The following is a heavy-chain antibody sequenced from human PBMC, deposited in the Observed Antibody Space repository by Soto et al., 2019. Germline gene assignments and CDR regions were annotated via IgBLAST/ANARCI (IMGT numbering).Heavy chain of an antibody. D-gene: IGHD1-1*01. CDR3: ARDHXXDMSAYYYYYMYV. J-gene: IGHJ6*03. CDR2: IIPILGIA. Sequence: VKVSCKASGGTFSSYTISWVRQAPGQGLEWMGRIIPILGIANYAQKFQGRVTITADKSTSTAYMELSSLRSEDTAVYYCARDHXXDMSAYYYYYMYVWGKGTTVTVSS. V-gene: IGHV1-69*04. CDR1: GGTFSSYT.